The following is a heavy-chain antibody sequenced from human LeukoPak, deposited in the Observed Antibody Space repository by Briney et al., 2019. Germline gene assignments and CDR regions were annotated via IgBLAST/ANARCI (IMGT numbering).Heavy chain of an antibody. J-gene: IGHJ6*02. D-gene: IGHD3-16*01. Sequence: ASVKVSCKASGYTFTSYAMHWVRQAPGQRLEWMGWINAGNGNTKYSQKFQGRVTITRDTSASTAYMELRSLRSDDTAIYYCARVTLSGVILRPGMDVWGQGTTVTVSS. CDR1: GYTFTSYA. CDR2: INAGNGNT. CDR3: ARVTLSGVILRPGMDV. V-gene: IGHV1-3*01.